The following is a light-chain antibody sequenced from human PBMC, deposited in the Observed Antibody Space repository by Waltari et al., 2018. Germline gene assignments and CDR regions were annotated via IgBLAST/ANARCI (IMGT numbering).Light chain of an antibody. J-gene: IGLJ1*01. Sequence: QSALTQPASVSGSPGQSITPPCTGTSSDVRSYNYVSWYQQYPGEAPKLLIYAVTPRPSWVSDRFSGSNSGNTASLTISGLQAEDEADYYCCSYAGDSLYVFETGTTVTV. CDR3: CSYAGDSLYV. CDR2: AVT. CDR1: SSDVRSYNY. V-gene: IGLV2-23*02.